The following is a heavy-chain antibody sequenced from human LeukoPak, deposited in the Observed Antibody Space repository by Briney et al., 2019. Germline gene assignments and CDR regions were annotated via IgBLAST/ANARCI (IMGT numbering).Heavy chain of an antibody. CDR1: GGTFSSYA. D-gene: IGHD6-13*01. CDR2: IIPIFGTA. V-gene: IGHV1-69*05. Sequence: SVKVSCKASGGTFSSYAISWVRQAPGLGLEWMGGIIPIFGTANYAQKFQGRVTITTDESTSTAYMELSSLRSEDTAVYYCASSYSSSWWFEKGGAALCSDWGQGTLVTVSS. CDR3: ASSYSSSWWFEKGGAALCSD. J-gene: IGHJ4*02.